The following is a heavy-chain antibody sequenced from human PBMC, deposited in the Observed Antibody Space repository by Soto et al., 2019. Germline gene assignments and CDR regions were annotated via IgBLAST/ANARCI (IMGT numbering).Heavy chain of an antibody. CDR3: ARGLSSSGGMDV. V-gene: IGHV1-2*02. Sequence: QVQLVQSGAEVKKPGASVKVSCKASGYTFTGYYLHWVRQAPGQGLECMGWINPNSGGTKSAQTFQGRVTMPRDTSISTAYMELSSLRSDDTALYYCARGLSSSGGMDVWGQGTTVTVSS. CDR1: GYTFTGYY. CDR2: INPNSGGT. D-gene: IGHD2-2*01. J-gene: IGHJ6*02.